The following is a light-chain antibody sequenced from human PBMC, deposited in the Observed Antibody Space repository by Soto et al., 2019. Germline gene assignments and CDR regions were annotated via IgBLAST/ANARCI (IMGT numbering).Light chain of an antibody. J-gene: IGKJ1*01. V-gene: IGKV4-1*01. CDR2: WAS. Sequence: DIVLTQPPDSLVVSLGERATINCKSSQSVLYSSNNKNYLAWYQQKPGQPPKLLIYWASTRESGVPDRFSGSGSGTDFTLTISSLQAEDVAVYYCQQYYSTRSFGQGTKVEIK. CDR3: QQYYSTRS. CDR1: QSVLYSSNNKNY.